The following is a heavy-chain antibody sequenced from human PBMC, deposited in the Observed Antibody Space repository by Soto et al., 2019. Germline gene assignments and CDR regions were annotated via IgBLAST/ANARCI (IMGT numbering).Heavy chain of an antibody. J-gene: IGHJ4*02. CDR2: IYSGGST. V-gene: IGHV3-66*01. D-gene: IGHD3-16*01. CDR3: AAYSHKGY. CDR1: GFTVSNNY. Sequence: ESGGDLVQPGGSLRLSCAASGFTVSNNYMSWVRQAPGKGLEWVSLIYSGGSTYCADSVKGRFTISRDSSKNTLYLQMNSLRAEDTAMYYCAAYSHKGYWGQGTLVTVSS.